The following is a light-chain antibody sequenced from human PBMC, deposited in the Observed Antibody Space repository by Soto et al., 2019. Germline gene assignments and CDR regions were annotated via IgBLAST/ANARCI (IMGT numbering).Light chain of an antibody. CDR3: QQYNSYSS. CDR1: QRISTW. V-gene: IGKV1-5*03. J-gene: IGKJ1*01. Sequence: DIQMTQSPSTLSASVGDRVTITCRASQRISTWLAWYQQKPGKAPKLLIYKASTIESGVPSRFSGSGSGTDFNLTISSLQPDDFATYYCQQYNSYSSFGQGTKVEIK. CDR2: KAS.